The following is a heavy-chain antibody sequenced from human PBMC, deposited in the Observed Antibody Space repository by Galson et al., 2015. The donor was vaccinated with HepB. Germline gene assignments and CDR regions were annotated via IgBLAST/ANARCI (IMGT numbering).Heavy chain of an antibody. V-gene: IGHV1-18*04. CDR3: ARDRPGGRRAFDI. D-gene: IGHD6-6*01. CDR1: GYTFTSYG. Sequence: SVKVSCKASGYTFTSYGISSVRQAPGQGLEWMGWISAYNGNTNYAQKLQGRVTMTTDTSTSTAYMELRSLRSDDTAVYYCARDRPGGRRAFDIWGQGTMVTVSS. CDR2: ISAYNGNT. J-gene: IGHJ3*02.